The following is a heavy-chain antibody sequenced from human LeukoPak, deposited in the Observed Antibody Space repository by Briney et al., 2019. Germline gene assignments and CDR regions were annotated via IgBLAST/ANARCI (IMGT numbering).Heavy chain of an antibody. Sequence: SETLSLTCAVSGGSISPYYWSWIRQPPGKGLEWIGFIYNTGRTNYNPSLQSRVTMSIDTSKNQFSLKLSSVTAADTAVYYCARQGELAIDYWGQGTLVTVSS. CDR3: ARQGELAIDY. J-gene: IGHJ4*02. CDR2: IYNTGRT. D-gene: IGHD1-26*01. CDR1: GGSISPYY. V-gene: IGHV4-59*08.